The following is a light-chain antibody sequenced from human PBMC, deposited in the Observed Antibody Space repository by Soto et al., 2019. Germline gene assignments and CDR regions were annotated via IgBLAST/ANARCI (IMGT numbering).Light chain of an antibody. CDR3: QQSYSTPSIT. Sequence: DIHMTQSPSSLAASVGDRVAITCRASQSISGYLNWYQQKPGKAPRLLIYATSNLQSGVPSRFSGSGSGTDFTLTISSLQPEDFATYYCQQSYSTPSITFGHGTRLETK. V-gene: IGKV1-39*01. J-gene: IGKJ5*01. CDR1: QSISGY. CDR2: ATS.